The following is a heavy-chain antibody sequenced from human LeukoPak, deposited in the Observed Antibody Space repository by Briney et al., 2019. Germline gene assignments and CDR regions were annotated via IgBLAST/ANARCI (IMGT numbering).Heavy chain of an antibody. CDR3: ARLSPRPDMVRGVNENYYYYYGMDV. V-gene: IGHV4-34*01. CDR1: GGTFSCYY. CDR2: FNDSGST. J-gene: IGHJ6*02. D-gene: IGHD3-10*01. Sequence: SETLSLSCAVYGGTFSCYYCTLIRQPPWKALSWMVEFNDSGSTNYNPSLKSRVTISVDTSKNQFSLKLSSVTAADTAVYYCARLSPRPDMVRGVNENYYYYYGMDVWGQGTTVTVSS.